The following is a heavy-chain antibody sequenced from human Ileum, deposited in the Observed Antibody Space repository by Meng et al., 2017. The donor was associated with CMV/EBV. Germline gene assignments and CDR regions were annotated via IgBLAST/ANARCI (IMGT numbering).Heavy chain of an antibody. D-gene: IGHD1-26*01. V-gene: IGHV5-51*01. CDR3: ARVGADYYFDC. Sequence: GGSLRLSCKGSGYSFTSYWIGWVRQMPGKGLEWMGIIYPGDSDTRYSPSFQGQVTISADKSISTAYLQWSSLKASDTAMYYCARVGADYYFDCWGQGKRVNGAS. CDR1: GYSFTSYW. CDR2: IYPGDSDT. J-gene: IGHJ4*01.